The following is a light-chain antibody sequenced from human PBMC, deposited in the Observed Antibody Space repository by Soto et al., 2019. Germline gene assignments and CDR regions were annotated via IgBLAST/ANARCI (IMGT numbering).Light chain of an antibody. V-gene: IGKV3-11*01. Sequence: IVLTQSPGTLSLSPGERATLSCRASQSVSRYLAWYQQKPGQAPRLLIYLTSNRAAGIPARFSGSGSETDFTLTISDVEPEDFAVYYCHQRQSWPRTFGQGTKVDIK. CDR1: QSVSRY. J-gene: IGKJ1*01. CDR3: HQRQSWPRT. CDR2: LTS.